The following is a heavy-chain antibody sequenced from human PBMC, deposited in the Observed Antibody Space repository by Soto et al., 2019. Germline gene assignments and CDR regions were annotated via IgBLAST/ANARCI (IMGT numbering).Heavy chain of an antibody. CDR3: AREDSSSWLFDY. CDR1: RYTFTSYA. V-gene: IGHV1-3*01. Sequence: QVQLVPSGAEVKKPGASVKVACKASRYTFTSYAMHWVRQAPGPRLERIGWINAGHGNTKYSQKFQGRVTITRDTSASTSYMELSSLISEDTAVYYCAREDSSSWLFDYWGQGTLVSVSS. CDR2: INAGHGNT. D-gene: IGHD6-13*01. J-gene: IGHJ4*02.